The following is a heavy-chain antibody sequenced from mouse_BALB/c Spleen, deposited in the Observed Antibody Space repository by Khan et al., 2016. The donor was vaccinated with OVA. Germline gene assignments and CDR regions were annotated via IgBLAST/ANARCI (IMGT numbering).Heavy chain of an antibody. Sequence: QMQLEESGPGLAAPSQSLSITCTISGFSLTNYGVHWIRQPPGKGLEWLVGIWNDGSTNYNSALKSRLTITKENSQSQVFFIVNSLLTDDTAIYYCARQPYYHYNIMDYWGQGTSVTVSS. CDR3: ARQPYYHYNIMDY. CDR1: GFSLTNYG. CDR2: IWNDGST. V-gene: IGHV2-6-1*01. J-gene: IGHJ4*01. D-gene: IGHD2-10*01.